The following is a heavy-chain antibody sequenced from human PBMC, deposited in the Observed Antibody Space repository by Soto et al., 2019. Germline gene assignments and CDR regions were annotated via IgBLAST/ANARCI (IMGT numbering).Heavy chain of an antibody. CDR3: ARPLGAGAAAGRNSFEI. V-gene: IGHV4-34*01. Sequence: PSETLSLTCAVYGGALSHYYWTWVRQPPGKGLEWIGDINDSGSTNYNPSLKSRVSIAVDTSKNQFSLKLSSLTAADTAVFYCARPLGAGAAAGRNSFEIWGQGTMVT. CDR2: INDSGST. D-gene: IGHD6-13*01. J-gene: IGHJ3*02. CDR1: GGALSHYY.